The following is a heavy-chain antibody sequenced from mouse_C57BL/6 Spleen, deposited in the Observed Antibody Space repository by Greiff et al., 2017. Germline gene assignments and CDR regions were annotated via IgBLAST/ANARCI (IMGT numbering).Heavy chain of an antibody. D-gene: IGHD1-1*01. CDR2: IDPEDGET. CDR3: ATPRDYGSSYVGWYFDV. J-gene: IGHJ1*03. V-gene: IGHV14-2*01. CDR1: GFNIKDYY. Sequence: EVQLQQSGAELVKPGASVKLSCTASGFNIKDYYMHWVKQRTEQGLEWIGRIDPEDGETKYAPKFQGKATIPADTSSNTAYLQLSSLTSEDTAVYYCATPRDYGSSYVGWYFDVWGTGTTVTVSS.